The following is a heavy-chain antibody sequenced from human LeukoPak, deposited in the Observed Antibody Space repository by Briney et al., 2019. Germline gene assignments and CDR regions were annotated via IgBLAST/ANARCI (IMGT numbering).Heavy chain of an antibody. CDR2: ISSSGRTI. D-gene: IGHD6-25*01. CDR1: GFTFSSYE. V-gene: IGHV3-48*03. Sequence: GGSLRLSCAASGFTFSSYEMNWVRQAPGKGLEWVSYISSSGRTIYYAESVKGRFTISRDNAKNSLYLQMNSLRAEDTAVYYCARERLSAFDIWGQGTMVTVSS. CDR3: ARERLSAFDI. J-gene: IGHJ3*02.